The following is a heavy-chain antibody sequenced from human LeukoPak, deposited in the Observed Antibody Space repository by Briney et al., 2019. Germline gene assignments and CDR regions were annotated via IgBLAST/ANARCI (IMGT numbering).Heavy chain of an antibody. V-gene: IGHV3-23*01. CDR2: ISGSGASS. CDR3: AKDAVRGVIITYPPYYFDY. J-gene: IGHJ4*02. Sequence: GGSLRLSCAASGFTFSYYAMSWVRQAPGRGLEWVSGISGSGASSDYADSVKGRFTISRDNSKNTLYLQMNSLRAEDTAVYYCAKDAVRGVIITYPPYYFDYWGQGTLVTVSS. CDR1: GFTFSYYA. D-gene: IGHD3-10*01.